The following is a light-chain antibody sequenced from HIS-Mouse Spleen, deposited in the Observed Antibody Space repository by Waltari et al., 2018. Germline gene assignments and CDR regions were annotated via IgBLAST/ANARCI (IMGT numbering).Light chain of an antibody. V-gene: IGLV2-14*03. CDR1: ISDVGRYNY. CDR3: SSYTSSSFNVV. CDR2: DVS. J-gene: IGLJ2*01. Sequence: QSALTQPASVSGSPGQSITISCTGTISDVGRYNYVSWYQQHPGKAPKLMIYDVSNRPSGVSNRFSGSKSGNTASLTISGLQAEDEADYYCSSYTSSSFNVVFGGGTKLTVL.